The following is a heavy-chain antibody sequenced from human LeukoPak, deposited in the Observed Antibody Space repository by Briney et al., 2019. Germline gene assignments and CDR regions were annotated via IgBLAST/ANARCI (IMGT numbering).Heavy chain of an antibody. D-gene: IGHD3-3*01. CDR1: GFTFSSYS. Sequence: GGSLRLSCAASGFTFSSYSMNWVRQAPGKVLEWVSYISSSSSTIYYADSVKGRFTISRDNAKNSLYLQMNSLRAEDTAVYYCAREYYDFWSGYSFWYFDLWGRGTLVTVSS. CDR3: AREYYDFWSGYSFWYFDL. V-gene: IGHV3-48*01. J-gene: IGHJ2*01. CDR2: ISSSSSTI.